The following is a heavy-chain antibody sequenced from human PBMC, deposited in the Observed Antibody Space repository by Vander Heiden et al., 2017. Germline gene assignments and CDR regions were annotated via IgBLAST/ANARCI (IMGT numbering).Heavy chain of an antibody. CDR3: ARWIPNYFGMDV. V-gene: IGHV3-23*01. J-gene: IGHJ6*02. D-gene: IGHD5-12*01. CDR1: GFTFNSST. Sequence: EVQLLESGGGLVQPGGSLRLSCAASGFTFNSSTLSWVRQAPGKGLEWVSAISGSGASTYYAAAGKGRFTISRDNSKNTLSLQMHSLRAEDTAVYYCARWIPNYFGMDVWGQGTTVTVSS. CDR2: ISGSGAST.